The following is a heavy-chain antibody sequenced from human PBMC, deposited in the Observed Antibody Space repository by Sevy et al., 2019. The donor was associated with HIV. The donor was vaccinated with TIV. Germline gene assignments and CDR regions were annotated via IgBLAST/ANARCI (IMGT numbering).Heavy chain of an antibody. Sequence: GGSLRLSCAASGFTFNNYWMTWVRQAPGKGLEWVANIKQDGSDKYYMESVKGRFNISRDNTKNSLYLQLNSLRAEDTAVYYCARVCDDWGQVGYWGQGTLVTVSS. CDR3: ARVCDDWGQVGY. D-gene: IGHD7-27*01. CDR1: GFTFNNYW. V-gene: IGHV3-7*01. J-gene: IGHJ4*02. CDR2: IKQDGSDK.